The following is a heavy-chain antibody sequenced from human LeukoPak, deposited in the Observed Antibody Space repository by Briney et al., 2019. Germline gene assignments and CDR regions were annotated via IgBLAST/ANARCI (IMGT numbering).Heavy chain of an antibody. D-gene: IGHD3-22*01. CDR2: IYHSGST. V-gene: IGHV4-38-2*02. J-gene: IGHJ3*02. Sequence: PSETLSPTCTVSGYSINSGYYWAWIRQPPGKALEYIGSIYHSGSTYYNPSLKSRVTISVDTSKNQFSLKLSSVTAADTAVYYCARDRSISVIAHAFHIWGQGTMVTVSS. CDR1: GYSINSGYY. CDR3: ARDRSISVIAHAFHI.